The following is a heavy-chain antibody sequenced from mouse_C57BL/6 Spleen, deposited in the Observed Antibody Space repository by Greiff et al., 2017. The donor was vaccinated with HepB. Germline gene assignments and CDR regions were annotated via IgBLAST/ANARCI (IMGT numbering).Heavy chain of an antibody. CDR1: GYSFTSYY. J-gene: IGHJ4*01. CDR2: IYPGSGNT. D-gene: IGHD2-4*01. V-gene: IGHV1-66*01. Sequence: VKLQESGPELVKPGASVKISCKASGYSFTSYYIHWVKQRPGQGLEWIGWIYPGSGNTKYNEKFKGKATLTADTSSSTAYMQLSSLTSEDSAVYYCARKGGYDYDGDYYAMGYWGQGASVSVSS. CDR3: ARKGGYDYDGDYYAMGY.